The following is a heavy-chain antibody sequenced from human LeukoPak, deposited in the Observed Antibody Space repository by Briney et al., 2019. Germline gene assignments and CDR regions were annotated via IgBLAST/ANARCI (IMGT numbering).Heavy chain of an antibody. CDR2: INSVGSVT. CDR1: GFTFSNYW. J-gene: IGHJ5*02. V-gene: IGHV3-74*01. D-gene: IGHD3-22*01. CDR3: AKESPNYYDSSGPTNWFDP. Sequence: GGSLRLSCTASGFTFSNYWMHWVRQAPGKGLVWVSRINSVGSVTTYADSVKGRFTISRDNAKNTLYLQMNSLRAEDTAVYYCAKESPNYYDSSGPTNWFDPWGQGTLVTVSS.